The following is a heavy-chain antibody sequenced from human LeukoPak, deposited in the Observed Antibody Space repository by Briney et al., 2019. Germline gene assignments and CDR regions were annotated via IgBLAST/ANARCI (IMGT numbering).Heavy chain of an antibody. CDR1: GGSISSYY. Sequence: PSETLSLTCTVSGGSISSYYWSWIRQPPGKGLEWIGEINHSGSTNYSPSLKSRVTISVDTSKNQFSLKLSSVTAADTAVYYCASLTMIVVPWGQGTLVTVSS. J-gene: IGHJ4*02. CDR2: INHSGST. CDR3: ASLTMIVVP. D-gene: IGHD3-22*01. V-gene: IGHV4-34*01.